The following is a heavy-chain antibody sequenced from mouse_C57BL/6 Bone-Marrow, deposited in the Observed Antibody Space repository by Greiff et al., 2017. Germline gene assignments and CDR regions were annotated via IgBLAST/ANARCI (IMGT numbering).Heavy chain of an antibody. Sequence: VQLQQPGAELVKPGASVKLSCKASGYTFTSYWMHWVKQRPGQGLEWIGMIHPNSGSTNYNEKFKSKATLTVEKSSSTADMQLSSLTSEDSAVYYCARRGEQLSFDYWGQGTTLTVSS. CDR3: ARRGEQLSFDY. D-gene: IGHD3-2*02. CDR2: IHPNSGST. CDR1: GYTFTSYW. V-gene: IGHV1-64*01. J-gene: IGHJ2*01.